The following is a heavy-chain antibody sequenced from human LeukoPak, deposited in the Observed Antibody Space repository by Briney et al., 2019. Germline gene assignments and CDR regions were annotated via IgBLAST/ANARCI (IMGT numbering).Heavy chain of an antibody. CDR3: ARGPSQWDYYDSTDSYGH. J-gene: IGHJ4*02. V-gene: IGHV1-2*06. Sequence: ASVKVSCKASGYTFTGYYIHWVRQAPGQGLEWMGRIIPNSGGTNYAQKFQGRVTMTRDTSISTAYMELSRLRLDDTAVYYCARGPSQWDYYDSTDSYGHWGQGTLVTVSS. CDR1: GYTFTGYY. D-gene: IGHD3-22*01. CDR2: IIPNSGGT.